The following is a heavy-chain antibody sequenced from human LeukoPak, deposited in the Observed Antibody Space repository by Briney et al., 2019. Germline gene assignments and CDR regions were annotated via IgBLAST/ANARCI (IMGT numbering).Heavy chain of an antibody. CDR3: ARAGRTSAGFTRTY. CDR2: INPSGGST. J-gene: IGHJ4*02. V-gene: IGHV1-46*01. Sequence: ASVKVSCKASGYTFTSYYMNWVRQAPGQGLEWMGIINPSGGSTSYAQKFQGRVTITADESTSTAYMELSSLRSEDTAVYYCARAGRTSAGFTRTYWGQGTLVTVSS. D-gene: IGHD1-14*01. CDR1: GYTFTSYY.